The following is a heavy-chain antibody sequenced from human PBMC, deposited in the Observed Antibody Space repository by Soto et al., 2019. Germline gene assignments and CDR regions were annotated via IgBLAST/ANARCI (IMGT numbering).Heavy chain of an antibody. V-gene: IGHV4-59*01. CDR3: ARAMAVAGPSDY. J-gene: IGHJ4*01. D-gene: IGHD6-19*01. CDR1: GGAISSYY. Sequence: SETLSLTCSVSGGAISSYYWSWIRQPPGKGLEWIGYIYYTGSTNYNPSLKSRVSISVDTPKNQFSLKLNSVTAADTAVYYCARAMAVAGPSDYWGHGTLVTVSS. CDR2: IYYTGST.